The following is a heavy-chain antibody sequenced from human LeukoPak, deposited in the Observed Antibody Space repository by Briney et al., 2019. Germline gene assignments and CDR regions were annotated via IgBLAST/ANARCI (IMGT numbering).Heavy chain of an antibody. CDR2: VHTSGST. CDR3: ARDGGGNRNFDY. V-gene: IGHV4-4*07. D-gene: IGHD4-23*01. CDR1: GGSISSYY. J-gene: IGHJ4*02. Sequence: PSETLSLTCTVSGGSISSYYWSWIRQPPGKGLEWIGRVHTSGSTNYNPSLKSRVILSQDTSKNRFYLRLTSVTAADTAVYYCARDGGGNRNFDYWGQGTLVTVSS.